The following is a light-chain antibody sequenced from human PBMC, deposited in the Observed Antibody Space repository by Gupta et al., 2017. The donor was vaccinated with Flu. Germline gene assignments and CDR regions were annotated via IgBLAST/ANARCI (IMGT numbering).Light chain of an antibody. CDR2: AAS. Sequence: PSSLSASVGDRVTITCRASQSISSYLNRYQQKPGKAPKLLLYAASSLQSGVLSRFSGSRSGRDFSLTIIRLLPEDFATYYCRLRDTTPMTFGQGTKLEIK. CDR1: QSISSY. V-gene: IGKV1-39*01. J-gene: IGKJ2*01. CDR3: RLRDTTPMT.